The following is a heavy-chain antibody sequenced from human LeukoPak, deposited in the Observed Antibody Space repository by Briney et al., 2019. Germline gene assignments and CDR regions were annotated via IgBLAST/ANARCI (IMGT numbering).Heavy chain of an antibody. D-gene: IGHD1-7*01. CDR2: IYQSGST. Sequence: SETLSLTCTVSGYSISSGYNWGWIRQPPGKGLEWVGNIYQSGSTNYNPSLKSRITISLDTSKNQFSLRLSSVTAADTAVYFCARDSIHRRTTPFDYWGQGTLVTISS. CDR1: GYSISSGYN. J-gene: IGHJ4*02. V-gene: IGHV4-38-2*02. CDR3: ARDSIHRRTTPFDY.